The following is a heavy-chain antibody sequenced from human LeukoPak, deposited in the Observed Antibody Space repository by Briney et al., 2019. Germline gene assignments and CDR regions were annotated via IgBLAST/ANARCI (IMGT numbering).Heavy chain of an antibody. CDR3: ARTIPQSGSSDY. CDR2: ITSSSSYI. CDR1: GFTFSSYS. J-gene: IGHJ4*02. D-gene: IGHD1-26*01. V-gene: IGHV3-21*01. Sequence: GGSLRLSCAASGFTFSSYSMNWVRQAPGKGLEWVSSITSSSSYIYYRDSVKGRFTISRDNAKNSLYLQMNSLRAEDTAVYYCARTIPQSGSSDYWGQGTLVTVSS.